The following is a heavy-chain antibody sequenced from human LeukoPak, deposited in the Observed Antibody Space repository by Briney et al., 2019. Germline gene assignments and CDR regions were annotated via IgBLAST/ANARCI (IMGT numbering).Heavy chain of an antibody. V-gene: IGHV4-59*11. Sequence: SETLSLTCTVSGGSISSHFWSWIRQPPGKGLEWIGSIYYTGSTNYNPSLKSRVTISVVTSNNRFSLRLSSLTAADTAVYYCARSYNSGSYYPYFFDYWGQGTLVTVSS. J-gene: IGHJ4*02. CDR2: IYYTGST. CDR3: ARSYNSGSYYPYFFDY. CDR1: GGSISSHF. D-gene: IGHD3-10*01.